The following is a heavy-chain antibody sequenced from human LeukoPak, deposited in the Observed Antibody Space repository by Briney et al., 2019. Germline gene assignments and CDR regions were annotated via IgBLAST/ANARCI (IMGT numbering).Heavy chain of an antibody. CDR2: ISWNSGSI. CDR3: AKDLSYDSSGYYLGPFDY. CDR1: GFAFDDYA. V-gene: IGHV3-9*01. Sequence: GGSLRLSCAASGFAFDDYAMHWVRQAPGKGLEWVSGISWNSGSIGYADSVKGRFTISRDNAKNSLYLQVNSLSAEDTALYYCAKDLSYDSSGYYLGPFDYWGQGTLVTVSS. D-gene: IGHD3-22*01. J-gene: IGHJ4*02.